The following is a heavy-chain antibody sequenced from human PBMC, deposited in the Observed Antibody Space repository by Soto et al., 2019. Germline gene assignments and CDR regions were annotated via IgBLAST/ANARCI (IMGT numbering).Heavy chain of an antibody. CDR3: ARDPPPPDC. Sequence: QVQLVQSGAEVKKPGASVKVSCKASGYTFASYAISWMRQAPGQGLEWMGWISAYNGNTNYAQKLQGRVTMTTDTSTRTDYMELRSMRSGDTALYYFARDPPPPDCWGQGTLVTVSS. CDR1: GYTFASYA. V-gene: IGHV1-18*01. J-gene: IGHJ4*02. CDR2: ISAYNGNT.